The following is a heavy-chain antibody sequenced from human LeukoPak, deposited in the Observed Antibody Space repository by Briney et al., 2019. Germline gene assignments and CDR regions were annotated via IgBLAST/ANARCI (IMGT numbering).Heavy chain of an antibody. J-gene: IGHJ6*02. D-gene: IGHD3-10*01. Sequence: PGGSLRLSCAAAGFTFSSYGMHWVRQAPGKGLEWVAVISYDGSNKYYADSVKGRFTISRDNSKHTLYLQMNSLRAEDTAVYYCAKDLLWFGEPYYYGMDVWGQGTTVTVSS. CDR2: ISYDGSNK. V-gene: IGHV3-30*18. CDR1: GFTFSSYG. CDR3: AKDLLWFGEPYYYGMDV.